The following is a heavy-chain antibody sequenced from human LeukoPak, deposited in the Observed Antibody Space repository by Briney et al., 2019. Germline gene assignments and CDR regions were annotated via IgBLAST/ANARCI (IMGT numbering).Heavy chain of an antibody. CDR1: GFTFSTYS. D-gene: IGHD6-19*01. J-gene: IGHJ4*02. CDR2: ISSSSSYI. V-gene: IGHV3-21*04. CDR3: AKEAADLGSGWPDY. Sequence: PGGSLRLSCAASGFTFSTYSMNWVRQAPGKGLEWVSSISSSSSYIYYADSLKGRFTISRDNAKNSLYLQMNSLRAEDTAVYYCAKEAADLGSGWPDYWGQGTLVTVSS.